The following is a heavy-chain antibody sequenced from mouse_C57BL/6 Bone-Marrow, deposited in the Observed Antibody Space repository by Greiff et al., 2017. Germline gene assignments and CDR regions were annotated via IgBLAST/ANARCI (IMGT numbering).Heavy chain of an antibody. V-gene: IGHV3-6*01. Sequence: EVHLVESGPGLVKPSQSLSLTCSVTGYSITSGYYWNWIRQFPGNKLEWMGYISYDGSNNYNPSLKNRISITRDTSKNQFFLKLNSVTTEDTATYYCARGYGSDYWGQGTTLTVSS. D-gene: IGHD1-1*01. J-gene: IGHJ2*01. CDR1: GYSITSGYY. CDR3: ARGYGSDY. CDR2: ISYDGSN.